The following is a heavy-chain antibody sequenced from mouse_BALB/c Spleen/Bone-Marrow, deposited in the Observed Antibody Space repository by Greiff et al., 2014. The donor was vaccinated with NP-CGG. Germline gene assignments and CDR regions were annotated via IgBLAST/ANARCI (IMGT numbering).Heavy chain of an antibody. CDR1: GFNIKDYY. CDR3: ARWGNYYFDY. J-gene: IGHJ2*01. CDR2: IDPENGNT. Sequence: VQLQQSGAELVRPGALVKLSCKASGFNIKDYYMHWVKQRPEQGLEWIGWIDPENGNTIYDPKFQGKASITADISSNTAYLQLSSLTSEDTAVYYCARWGNYYFDYWGQGTPLTVSS. V-gene: IGHV14-1*02.